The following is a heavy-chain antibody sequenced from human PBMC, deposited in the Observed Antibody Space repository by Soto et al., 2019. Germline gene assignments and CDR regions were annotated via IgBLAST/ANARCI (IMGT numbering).Heavy chain of an antibody. Sequence: PGGSLRLSCAASGFTFSDYYMSWIRQAPGKGLEWVSYISSSGSTIYYADSVKGRFTISRDNAKNSLYLQMNSLRAEDTAVYYCASDCTPLVLYYYYYGMDVWGQGTTVTVSS. CDR1: GFTFSDYY. V-gene: IGHV3-11*01. CDR2: ISSSGSTI. J-gene: IGHJ6*02. D-gene: IGHD2-8*01. CDR3: ASDCTPLVLYYYYYGMDV.